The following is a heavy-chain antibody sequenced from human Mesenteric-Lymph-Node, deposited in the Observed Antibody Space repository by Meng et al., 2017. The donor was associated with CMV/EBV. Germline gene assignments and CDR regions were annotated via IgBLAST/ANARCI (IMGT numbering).Heavy chain of an antibody. J-gene: IGHJ4*02. D-gene: IGHD2-2*02. Sequence: GESLKISCAASGFTFSSYWMHWVRQAPGKGLEWVAFIRYDGSNKYYADSVKGRFTISGDISKNTLYLQMNSLRAEDSAVYFCAKDGGYKAIYPVYFNYWGLGTLVTVSS. V-gene: IGHV3-30*02. CDR3: AKDGGYKAIYPVYFNY. CDR1: GFTFSSYW. CDR2: IRYDGSNK.